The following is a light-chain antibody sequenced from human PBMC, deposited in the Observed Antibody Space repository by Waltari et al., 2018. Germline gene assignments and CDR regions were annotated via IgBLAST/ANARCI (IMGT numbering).Light chain of an antibody. CDR1: QGVGGT. CDR2: GAS. V-gene: IGKV3-20*01. Sequence: EIVLTQSPGTLSLSPGVRAIVSCRASQGVGGTLAWYQQKPGQAPRLLSYGASNRATGIPDRVIDSGCGREFSLTISGLEPEYSAVYYCQHYQRLPVAFGQETKVEIK. CDR3: QHYQRLPVA. J-gene: IGKJ1*01.